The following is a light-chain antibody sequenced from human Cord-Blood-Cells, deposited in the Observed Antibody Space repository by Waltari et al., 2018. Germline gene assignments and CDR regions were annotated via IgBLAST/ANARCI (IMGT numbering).Light chain of an antibody. V-gene: IGLV1-44*01. CDR2: SNN. CDR1: SSNIGSNT. J-gene: IGLJ3*02. CDR3: AAWDDSLNGWV. Sequence: QSVLTQPPSASGTPGQRVTISCSGSSSNIGSNTVNWYQQLPGTAPKLRIYSNNQRPSGFPDPFSGSKSGTSPSLAIRGLQSEAEADYYCAAWDDSLNGWVFGGGTKLTVL.